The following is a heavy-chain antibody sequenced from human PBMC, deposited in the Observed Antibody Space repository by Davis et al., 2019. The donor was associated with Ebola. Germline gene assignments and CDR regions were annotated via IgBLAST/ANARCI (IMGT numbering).Heavy chain of an antibody. CDR1: GFTFSSYA. J-gene: IGHJ4*02. Sequence: PGGSLRLSCAASGFTFSSYAMHWVRQAPGKGLEWVAVISYDGSNKYYADSVKGRFTISRDNSKNTLYLQMNSLRAEDTAVYYCARRDSYYDSSGYYPFDYWGQGTLVTVSS. CDR2: ISYDGSNK. V-gene: IGHV3-30-3*01. D-gene: IGHD3-22*01. CDR3: ARRDSYYDSSGYYPFDY.